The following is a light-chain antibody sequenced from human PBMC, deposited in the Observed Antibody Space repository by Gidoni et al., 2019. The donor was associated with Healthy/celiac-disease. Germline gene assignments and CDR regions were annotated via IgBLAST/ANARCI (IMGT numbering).Light chain of an antibody. CDR1: QSISSY. J-gene: IGKJ4*01. CDR2: AAS. CDR3: QQSYSTLLT. Sequence: IQMTQSPSSLSASVGDRVTITCRASQSISSYLNWYQQKPGKAPKLLIYAASSLQSGVPSRFSGSGSGTDFTLTISSLQPEDFATYYCQQSYSTLLTFGGGTQVEIK. V-gene: IGKV1-39*01.